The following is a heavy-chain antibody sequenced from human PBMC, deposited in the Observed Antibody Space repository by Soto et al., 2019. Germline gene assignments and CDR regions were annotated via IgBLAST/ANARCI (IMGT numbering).Heavy chain of an antibody. CDR1: GGSISSGGYY. CDR3: ARDGSGYGEDDY. CDR2: IYYSGST. Sequence: PSETLSLTCTVSGGSISSGGYYWSWIRQHPGKGLEWIGYIYYSGSTYYNPSLKSRVTISVDTSKNQFSLKLSSVTAADTAVYYCARDGSGYGEDDYCGQGTLVTVSS. V-gene: IGHV4-31*03. D-gene: IGHD5-12*01. J-gene: IGHJ4*02.